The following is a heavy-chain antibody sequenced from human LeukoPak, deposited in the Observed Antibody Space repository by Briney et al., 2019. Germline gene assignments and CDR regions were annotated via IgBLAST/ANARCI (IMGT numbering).Heavy chain of an antibody. J-gene: IGHJ3*02. CDR2: IIPIFGTA. CDR1: GCTFSSYA. V-gene: IGHV1-69*05. CDR3: ARDEVGSSSAFDI. D-gene: IGHD6-13*01. Sequence: ASVTVSFKASGCTFSSYAISWVRQAPGQGLEWMGRIIPIFGTANYAQKFQGRVTITTDESTSTAYMELSSLRSEDTAVYYCARDEVGSSSAFDIWGQGTMVTVSS.